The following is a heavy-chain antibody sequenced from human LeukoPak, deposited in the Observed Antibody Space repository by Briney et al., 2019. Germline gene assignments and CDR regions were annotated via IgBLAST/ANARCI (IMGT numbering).Heavy chain of an antibody. CDR3: ARDNSVGDNAWWFDP. V-gene: IGHV1-18*01. CDR1: GFTFTNYG. J-gene: IGHJ5*02. Sequence: GASVKVSCKASGFTFTNYGISWVRQAPGQGLEGMGWISAYNGNTNYAEKLQGRVTMTTDTSTSTAYMELRSLRSDDTAVFYCARDNSVGDNAWWFDPWGQGTLVTVSS. CDR2: ISAYNGNT. D-gene: IGHD1-26*01.